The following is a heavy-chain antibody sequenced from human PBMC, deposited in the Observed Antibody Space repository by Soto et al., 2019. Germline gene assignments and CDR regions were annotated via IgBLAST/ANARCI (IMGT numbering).Heavy chain of an antibody. Sequence: EVQLVESGGGLIQPGGSLRLSCAASGFIVSSTHMSWVRQAPGKGLEWVSIIYSGGSTYYADSVKGRFTISRDNSKNTLYLQMNSLRAEDTAVYYCARDDATKAAFDIWGQGTMVTVSS. CDR1: GFIVSSTH. J-gene: IGHJ3*02. CDR3: ARDDATKAAFDI. D-gene: IGHD1-26*01. CDR2: IYSGGST. V-gene: IGHV3-53*01.